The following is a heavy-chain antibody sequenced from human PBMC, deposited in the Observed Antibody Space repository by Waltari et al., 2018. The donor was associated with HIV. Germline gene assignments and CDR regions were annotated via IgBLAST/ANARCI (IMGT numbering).Heavy chain of an antibody. V-gene: IGHV4-59*08. Sequence: QVQLQESGPGLVKPSETLSLSCSVSGGSITSYFWSWIRQPPGKGLQWIGYIYYSGSTKYTPSLKSRVTISADTSKNQFSLKLTSVTAADTAVYYCARFASEIFDSSGYSFDFWGQGALVTVPS. D-gene: IGHD3-22*01. CDR2: IYYSGST. CDR1: GGSITSYF. CDR3: ARFASEIFDSSGYSFDF. J-gene: IGHJ4*02.